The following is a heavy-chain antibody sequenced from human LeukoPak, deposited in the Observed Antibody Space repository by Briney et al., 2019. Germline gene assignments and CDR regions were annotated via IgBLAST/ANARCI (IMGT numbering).Heavy chain of an antibody. V-gene: IGHV4-38-2*02. CDR2: IYHSGST. D-gene: IGHD3-10*01. J-gene: IGHJ3*02. CDR3: ARLTMVRGAPDAFDI. CDR1: GYSISSGYY. Sequence: SETLSLTCTVSGYSISSGYYWGWIRQPPGKGLEWIGSIYHSGSTYYNPSLKSRVTISVDTSKNQFSLKLSSVPAADTALYYCARLTMVRGAPDAFDIWGQGSMVTVSS.